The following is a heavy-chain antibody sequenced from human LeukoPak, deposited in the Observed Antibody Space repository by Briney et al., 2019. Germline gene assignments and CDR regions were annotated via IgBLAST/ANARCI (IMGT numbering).Heavy chain of an antibody. CDR2: ISNDGRHE. CDR1: GFTFSTFP. J-gene: IGHJ5*02. CDR3: ARDRSVLWFDP. D-gene: IGHD3-10*02. Sequence: GGSLRLSCAASGFTFSTFPMHWVRQAPGKGLQWVAVISNDGRHEYYADSAKGRFAISRDDSKNTLYLQMNSLRVEDTAVYYCARDRSVLWFDPWGQGTLVTVSS. V-gene: IGHV3-30*07.